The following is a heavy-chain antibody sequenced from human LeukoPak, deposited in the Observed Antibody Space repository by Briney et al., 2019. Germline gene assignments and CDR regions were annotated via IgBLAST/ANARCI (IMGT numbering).Heavy chain of an antibody. CDR1: GGSISSGGYY. CDR2: IYYSGST. V-gene: IGHV4-31*03. Sequence: SETLSLTCTVSGGSISSGGYYWSWIRQHPGKGLEWIGYIYYSGSTYYSPSLKSRVTISVDTSKNQFSLKLSSVTAADTAVYYCARGAVVTPLGYWGQGTLVTVSS. CDR3: ARGAVVTPLGY. J-gene: IGHJ4*02. D-gene: IGHD4-23*01.